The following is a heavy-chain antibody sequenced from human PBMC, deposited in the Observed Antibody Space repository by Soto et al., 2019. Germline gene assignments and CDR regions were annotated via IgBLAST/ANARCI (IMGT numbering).Heavy chain of an antibody. CDR3: ARVEAPLIHSDHYYYGMDV. CDR1: GFSFSTYG. CDR2: IWYDGTNT. J-gene: IGHJ6*02. D-gene: IGHD5-18*01. Sequence: QVQLVESGGGVVRPGRSLRLACEASGFSFSTYGMHWVRQAPGKGLQWVAVIWYDGTNTYYADSVKGRFTISRDNSKDTLYLEMNNLRDEDTAVYYCARVEAPLIHSDHYYYGMDVWGQGTTVTVSS. V-gene: IGHV3-33*01.